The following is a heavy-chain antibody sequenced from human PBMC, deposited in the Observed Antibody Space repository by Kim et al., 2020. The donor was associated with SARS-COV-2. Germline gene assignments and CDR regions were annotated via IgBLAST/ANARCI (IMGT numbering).Heavy chain of an antibody. Sequence: GGSLRLSCAASGFTFSSYSMNWVRQAPGKGLEWVSYISSSSSTIYYADSVKGRFTISRDNAKNSLYLQMNSLRDEDTAVYYCARAQRILTTVRDYNWFDPWGQGTLVTVSS. CDR3: ARAQRILTTVRDYNWFDP. CDR1: GFTFSSYS. D-gene: IGHD4-17*01. V-gene: IGHV3-48*02. J-gene: IGHJ5*02. CDR2: ISSSSSTI.